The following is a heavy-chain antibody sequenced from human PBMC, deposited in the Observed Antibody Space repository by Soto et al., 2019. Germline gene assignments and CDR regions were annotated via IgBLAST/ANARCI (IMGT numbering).Heavy chain of an antibody. CDR2: IYYTGSA. CDR3: ASAFWGEVGPSFDY. V-gene: IGHV4-61*01. D-gene: IGHD3-16*01. J-gene: IGHJ4*02. Sequence: QVQLQESGPGLAKPSETLSLTCIVSGGSVNSDTYYWNWIRQAPGKGLEWIGLIYYTGSAKYNPSLMGRVTMTLDTSKNQFSLILYSVTAADSAVYYCASAFWGEVGPSFDYWGQGTLATVSS. CDR1: GGSVNSDTYY.